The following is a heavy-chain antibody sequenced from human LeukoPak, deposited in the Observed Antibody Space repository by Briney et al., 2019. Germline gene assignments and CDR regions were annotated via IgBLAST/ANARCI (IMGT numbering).Heavy chain of an antibody. V-gene: IGHV4-34*01. Sequence: SETLSLTCAVSGGSFSGYYWSWIRQPPGKGLEWIGEINHSGSTNYNPSLKSRVTISVDTSKNQFSLKLSSVTAADTAVYYCARRSSGSSRYFRHWGQGTLVTVSS. CDR1: GGSFSGYY. CDR2: INHSGST. CDR3: ARRSSGSSRYFRH. J-gene: IGHJ1*01. D-gene: IGHD3-22*01.